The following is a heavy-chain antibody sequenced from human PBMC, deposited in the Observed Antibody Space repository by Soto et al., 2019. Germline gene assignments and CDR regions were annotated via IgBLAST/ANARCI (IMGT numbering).Heavy chain of an antibody. J-gene: IGHJ4*02. CDR3: AKGGRQWLVTSGFNY. D-gene: IGHD6-19*01. CDR2: VSHAGRNT. CDR1: GFTFSDSA. Sequence: VQRVGSGGGVVQPGRPLRLSCAASGFTFSDSAMHWVRQAPGTGLEWVAVVSHAGRNTHYADSVKGRFTVSIDTSKNTSSLDMARLRAEVTAVSLCAKGGRQWLVTSGFNYWGQGALVTVSS. V-gene: IGHV3-30*18.